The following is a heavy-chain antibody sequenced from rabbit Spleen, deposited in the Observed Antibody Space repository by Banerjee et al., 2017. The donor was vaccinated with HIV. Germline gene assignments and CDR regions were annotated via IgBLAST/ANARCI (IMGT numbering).Heavy chain of an antibody. CDR3: ARDTGSSFSSYGMDL. D-gene: IGHD8-1*01. J-gene: IGHJ6*01. Sequence: QLEESAGGLVQPGGSLKLSCKASGFTLSSYYMNCVRQAPGKGLEWIGYIDPVFGITYYANWESGRFSISRENAQNTVFLQMTRLTAADTATYFCARDTGSSFSSYGMDLWGPGTLVTVS. CDR2: IDPVFGIT. V-gene: IGHV1S7*01. CDR1: GFTLSSYY.